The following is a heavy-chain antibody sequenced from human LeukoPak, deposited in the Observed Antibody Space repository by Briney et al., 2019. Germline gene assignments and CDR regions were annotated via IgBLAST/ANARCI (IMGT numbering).Heavy chain of an antibody. D-gene: IGHD4-17*01. CDR2: IKTDGSIT. Sequence: PGGSLRLSCAASGFTFSSYWMHWFRQAPGKGLVWVSRIKTDGSITGYADSVKGRFTISRDNAKNTLYLQMNSLRAEDTAVYYCARDRPVTTLFDYWGQGTLVTVSS. J-gene: IGHJ4*02. V-gene: IGHV3-74*01. CDR3: ARDRPVTTLFDY. CDR1: GFTFSSYW.